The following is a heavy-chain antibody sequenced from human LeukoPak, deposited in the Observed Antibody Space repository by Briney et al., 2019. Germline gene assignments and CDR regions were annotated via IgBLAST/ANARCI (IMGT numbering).Heavy chain of an antibody. J-gene: IGHJ6*04. Sequence: SGPALVKPTQTLTLTCTFSGFSLPIRGMRVHWIRQAPGKALEWLSRIDWDDDKLYSTSLQTTLTISKDPSKNPVFFTMTNMDPVDTATYYCARSPPTYYWYGMDVWGKGTTVIVSS. V-gene: IGHV2-70*04. D-gene: IGHD3-10*01. CDR1: GFSLPIRGMR. CDR2: IDWDDDK. CDR3: ARSPPTYYWYGMDV.